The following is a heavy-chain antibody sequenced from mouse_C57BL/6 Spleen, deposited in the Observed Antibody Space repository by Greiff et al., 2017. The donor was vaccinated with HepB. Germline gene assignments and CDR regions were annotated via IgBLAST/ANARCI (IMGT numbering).Heavy chain of an antibody. CDR2: ISYDGSN. Sequence: EVKLQESGPGLVKPSQSLSLTCSVTGYSITSGYYWNWIRQFPGNKLEWMGYISYDGSNNYNPSLKNRISITRDTSKNQFFLKLNSVTTEDTATYYCARGDYYGRPYFDYWGQGTTLTVSS. D-gene: IGHD1-1*01. CDR1: GYSITSGYY. V-gene: IGHV3-6*01. J-gene: IGHJ2*01. CDR3: ARGDYYGRPYFDY.